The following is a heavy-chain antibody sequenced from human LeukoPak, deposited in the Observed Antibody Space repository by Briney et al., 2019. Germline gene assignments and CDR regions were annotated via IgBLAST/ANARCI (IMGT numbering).Heavy chain of an antibody. V-gene: IGHV3-73*01. D-gene: IGHD3-22*01. CDR3: TMYYYDSSGYYYFDY. Sequence: QTGGSLRLSCAASGFTFSGSAMHWVRQASGKGLEWVDRIRSKANSYATAYAASVKGRFTISRDDSKNTAYLQMNSLKTEDTAVYYCTMYYYDSSGYYYFDYWGQGTLVTVSS. J-gene: IGHJ4*02. CDR2: IRSKANSYAT. CDR1: GFTFSGSA.